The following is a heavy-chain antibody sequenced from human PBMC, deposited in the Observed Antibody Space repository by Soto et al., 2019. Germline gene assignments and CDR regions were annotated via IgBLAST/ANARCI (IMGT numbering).Heavy chain of an antibody. J-gene: IGHJ4*02. CDR3: ALTQYCSGTSCPQDY. CDR2: IYYSGST. Sequence: PSETLSLTCTVSGGSISSGYYYWSWIRQPPGKGLEWIGYIYYSGSTYYNPSLKSRVTISVDTSKNQFSLKLSSVTAADTAVYYCALTQYCSGTSCPQDYWGQGTLVTVSS. V-gene: IGHV4-30-4*01. D-gene: IGHD2-2*01. CDR1: GGSISSGYYY.